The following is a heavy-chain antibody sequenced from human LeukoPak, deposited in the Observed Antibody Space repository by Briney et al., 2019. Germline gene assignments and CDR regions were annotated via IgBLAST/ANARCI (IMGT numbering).Heavy chain of an antibody. CDR3: ARGYSIAFDY. Sequence: SRTLSLTCAISGDTVSSNSPAWNWIRQSPSRGLEWLGRTYYRSQRNNDYAVSVKSRITINPDTSKNQFSLQLNSVTPEDTALYYCARGYSIAFDYWGQGTLVTVSS. D-gene: IGHD5-18*01. CDR2: TYYRSQRNN. V-gene: IGHV6-1*01. CDR1: GDTVSSNSPA. J-gene: IGHJ4*02.